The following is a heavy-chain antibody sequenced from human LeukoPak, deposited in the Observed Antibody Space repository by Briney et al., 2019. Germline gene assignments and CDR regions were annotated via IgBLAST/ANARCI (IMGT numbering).Heavy chain of an antibody. CDR2: IYSGGST. J-gene: IGHJ6*02. D-gene: IGHD3-3*01. Sequence: TGGSLRLSCAASGFTFSGSWMHWVRQAPGKGLEWVSIIYSGGSTYYADSVKGRFTISRDSSKNTLHLQMNSLRAEDTAVYYCARCLLVQGYYYGMDVWGQGTTVTVSS. V-gene: IGHV3-66*01. CDR3: ARCLLVQGYYYGMDV. CDR1: GFTFSGSW.